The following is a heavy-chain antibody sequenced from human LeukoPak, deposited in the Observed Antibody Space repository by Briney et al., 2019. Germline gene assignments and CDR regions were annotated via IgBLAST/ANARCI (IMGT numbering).Heavy chain of an antibody. Sequence: GASVKVSCKASGGTFSNYAISWVRQAPGQGLELMGGIIPIFGTANYAQKFQGRVTITADKSTSTAYMELSSLRSEDTAVYYCARDLQLAAAGLGGDNWGQGTLVTVSS. V-gene: IGHV1-69*06. CDR2: IIPIFGTA. CDR3: ARDLQLAAAGLGGDN. J-gene: IGHJ4*02. D-gene: IGHD6-13*01. CDR1: GGTFSNYA.